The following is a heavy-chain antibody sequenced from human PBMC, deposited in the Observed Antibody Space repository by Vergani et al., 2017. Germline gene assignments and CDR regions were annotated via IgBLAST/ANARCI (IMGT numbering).Heavy chain of an antibody. CDR2: INQSGST. V-gene: IGHV4-34*01. CDR1: GGSFRGYY. J-gene: IGHJ4*02. Sequence: QVQLQQWGAGLLKPSETLSLTCAVYGGSFRGYYWSWIRQPPGKGLEWIGEINQSGSTNYNPSLKSRVTISVDTPKNQFALKLSSVTAAGTAVYYWAGGGVVPAAIPTFGRKVNHFDYWGQGTLVTVSS. CDR3: AGGGVVPAAIPTFGRKVNHFDY. D-gene: IGHD2-2*02.